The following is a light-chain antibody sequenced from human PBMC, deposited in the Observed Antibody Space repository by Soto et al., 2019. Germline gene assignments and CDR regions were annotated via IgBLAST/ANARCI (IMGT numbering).Light chain of an antibody. CDR3: QQYKKWPPR. CDR2: GAF. J-gene: IGKJ1*01. CDR1: QSVSSN. V-gene: IGKV3-15*01. Sequence: DIGVTQSPSTLPVSPGERATLSCRASQSVSSNLAWYQQKPGQVPSLLIYGAFTRATGFPARFSGSGSGTEFTLTISSLQSEDFAVYYCQQYKKWPPRFGHGTKVDIK.